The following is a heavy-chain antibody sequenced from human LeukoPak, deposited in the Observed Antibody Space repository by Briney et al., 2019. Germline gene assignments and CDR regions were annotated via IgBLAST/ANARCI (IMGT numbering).Heavy chain of an antibody. V-gene: IGHV4-39*07. CDR3: ARVRTGHYYMDA. J-gene: IGHJ6*03. D-gene: IGHD1-14*01. CDR2: IYYSGST. Sequence: SETLSLTCTVSGGSISSSSYYWGWIRQPPGKGLEWIGSIYYSGSTYYNPSLKSRVTISVDTSKNQFSLKLSSVTAADTAVYYCARVRTGHYYMDAWGKGTTVTVSS. CDR1: GGSISSSSYY.